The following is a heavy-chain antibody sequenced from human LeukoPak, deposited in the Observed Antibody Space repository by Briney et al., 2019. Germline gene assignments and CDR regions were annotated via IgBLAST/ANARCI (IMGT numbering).Heavy chain of an antibody. D-gene: IGHD2-15*01. Sequence: GGSLRLSCAASGFTVSSNYMSWVRQAPGKGLEWVSVIYSGGSTYYADSVKGRFTISRDNSKNTLYLQMNSLRAEDTAVYHCARDSGSYSFDYWGQGTLVTVSS. CDR2: IYSGGST. J-gene: IGHJ4*02. V-gene: IGHV3-66*01. CDR1: GFTVSSNY. CDR3: ARDSGSYSFDY.